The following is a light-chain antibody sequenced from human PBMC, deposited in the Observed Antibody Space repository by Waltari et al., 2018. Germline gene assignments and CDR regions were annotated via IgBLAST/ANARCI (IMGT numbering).Light chain of an antibody. Sequence: QSALTQPASVSGSPGQSITISCTGTTSGVWTYNLVSWYQQQPGKAPKLIIFEGTKRPSGVSNRFFASKSGNTASLTISGLQADDEADYHCCSYVSNTYVFGTGTKVTVL. J-gene: IGLJ1*01. V-gene: IGLV2-23*01. CDR3: CSYVSNTYV. CDR2: EGT. CDR1: TSGVWTYNL.